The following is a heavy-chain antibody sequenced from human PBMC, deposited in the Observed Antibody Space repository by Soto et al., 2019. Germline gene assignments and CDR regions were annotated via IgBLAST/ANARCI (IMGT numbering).Heavy chain of an antibody. CDR3: AKGSVLLWFGEFHNWFDP. V-gene: IGHV3-23*01. CDR1: GCTFSSYA. J-gene: IGHJ5*02. D-gene: IGHD3-10*01. Sequence: GGSRRLSCAASGCTFSSYAMSWVRQAPGKGLEWVSAISGSGGSTYYADSVKGRFTISRDNSKNTLYLQMNSLRAEDTAVYYCAKGSVLLWFGEFHNWFDPWGQGT. CDR2: ISGSGGST.